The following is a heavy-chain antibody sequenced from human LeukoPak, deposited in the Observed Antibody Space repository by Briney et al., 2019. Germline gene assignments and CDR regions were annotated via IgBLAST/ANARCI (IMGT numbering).Heavy chain of an antibody. CDR2: ISAYNGNT. CDR3: ARDRQWLWAPNWFDP. CDR1: GYTLTSYG. D-gene: IGHD6-19*01. Sequence: ASVKVSCKASGYTLTSYGISWVRQAPGQGLEWMGWISAYNGNTNYAQKLQGRVTMTTDTSTSTAYMELRSLRSDDTAVYYCARDRQWLWAPNWFDPWGQGTLVTVSS. V-gene: IGHV1-18*01. J-gene: IGHJ5*02.